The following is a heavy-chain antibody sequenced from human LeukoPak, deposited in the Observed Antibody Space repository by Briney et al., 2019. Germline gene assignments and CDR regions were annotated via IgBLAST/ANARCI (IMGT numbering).Heavy chain of an antibody. Sequence: GGSLRLSCAAPGFTFSSYAMSWVRQAPGKGLEWVSAISGSGGSTYYADSVKGRFTISRDNSKNTLYLQMNSLRAEDTAVYYCARRGGSEMYYFDSWGQGTLVTVSS. D-gene: IGHD5-12*01. CDR3: ARRGGSEMYYFDS. CDR1: GFTFSSYA. CDR2: ISGSGGST. J-gene: IGHJ4*02. V-gene: IGHV3-23*01.